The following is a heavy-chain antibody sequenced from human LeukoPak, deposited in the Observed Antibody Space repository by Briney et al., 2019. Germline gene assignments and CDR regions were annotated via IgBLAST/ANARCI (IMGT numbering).Heavy chain of an antibody. CDR3: AIEGGIAAAGEGYNDY. CDR2: INHSGST. CDR1: GGSFSGYC. D-gene: IGHD6-13*01. Sequence: SETLSLTCAVYGGSFSGYCWSWIRQPPGKGLEWIGEINHSGSTNYNPSLKSRVTISVDTSKNQFSLKLSSVTAADTAVYYCAIEGGIAAAGEGYNDYWGQGTLVTVSS. J-gene: IGHJ4*02. V-gene: IGHV4-34*01.